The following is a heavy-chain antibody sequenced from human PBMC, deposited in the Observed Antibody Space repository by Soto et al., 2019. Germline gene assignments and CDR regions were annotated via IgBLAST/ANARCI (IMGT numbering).Heavy chain of an antibody. CDR3: AVEVATINDY. CDR1: GYTFASYN. V-gene: IGHV1-46*01. CDR2: INPSGGST. D-gene: IGHD5-12*01. J-gene: IGHJ4*02. Sequence: QVHLVQSGAEMKKPGASVKVSCKASGYTFASYNIHWVRQAPGQGLEWMGIINPSGGSTSYEQKFQGRVTMTRDTSTSTVYMELSSLRSEDTAVYYCAVEVATINDYWGQGTLVTVSS.